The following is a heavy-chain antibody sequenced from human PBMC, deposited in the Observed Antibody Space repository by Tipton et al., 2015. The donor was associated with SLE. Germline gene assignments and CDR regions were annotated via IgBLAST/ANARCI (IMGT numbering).Heavy chain of an antibody. CDR1: GDSVSSNSAA. V-gene: IGHV6-1*01. CDR2: TYYRSGWYN. Sequence: GLVKPSQTLSLTCAISGDSVSSNSAAWNWIRQSPSRGLEWLGRTYYRSGWYNDYAVSAKSRITTTPDTSKNQFSLQLSSVTPEDTAVYYCARDAYYYDSSGYYQAFDIWGQGTMVTVSS. J-gene: IGHJ3*02. CDR3: ARDAYYYDSSGYYQAFDI. D-gene: IGHD3-22*01.